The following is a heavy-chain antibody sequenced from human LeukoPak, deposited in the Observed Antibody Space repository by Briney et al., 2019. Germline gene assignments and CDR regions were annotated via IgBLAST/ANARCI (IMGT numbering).Heavy chain of an antibody. J-gene: IGHJ4*02. Sequence: PGGSLRLSCAASGFTSSSYAMSWVRQAPGKGLEWVSAISGSGGSTYYADSVKGRFTISRDNSKNTLYLQMNSLRAEDTAVYYCAKANRGAATTMTIDYWGQGTLVTVSS. D-gene: IGHD1-26*01. V-gene: IGHV3-23*01. CDR1: GFTSSSYA. CDR3: AKANRGAATTMTIDY. CDR2: ISGSGGST.